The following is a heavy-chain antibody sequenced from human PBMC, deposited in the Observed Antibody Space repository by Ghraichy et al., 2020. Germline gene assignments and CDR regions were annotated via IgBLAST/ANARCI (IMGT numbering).Heavy chain of an antibody. CDR2: ISLSSNTI. J-gene: IGHJ4*02. CDR1: GFNFSSYS. CDR3: ARRGPQGSSYDY. D-gene: IGHD6-6*01. Sequence: ETLSLTCAASGFNFSSYSMNWVRQPPGKGLEWVSYISLSSNTIYYADSVKGQFTISRDNAKNSLYLQMNSLRDEDTAVYYCARRGPQGSSYDYWGQGTLVTVSS. V-gene: IGHV3-48*02.